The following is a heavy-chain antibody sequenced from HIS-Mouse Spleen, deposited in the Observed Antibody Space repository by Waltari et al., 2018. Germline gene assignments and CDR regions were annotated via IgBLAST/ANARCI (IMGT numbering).Heavy chain of an antibody. CDR1: GGSISSSSYY. CDR2: IYYSGST. D-gene: IGHD6-13*01. J-gene: IGHJ2*01. V-gene: IGHV4-39*07. Sequence: QLQLQESGPGLVKPSETLSLPCTVSGGSISSSSYYWGWIRQPPGKGLDWSGSIYYSGSTYYNPSLKSRVTISVDTSKTQFSLQLSAVTAADTAVYYCAREIPYSSSWYDWYFDLWGRGTLVTVSS. CDR3: AREIPYSSSWYDWYFDL.